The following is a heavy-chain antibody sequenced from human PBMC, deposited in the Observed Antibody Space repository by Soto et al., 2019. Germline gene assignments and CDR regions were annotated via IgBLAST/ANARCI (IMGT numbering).Heavy chain of an antibody. D-gene: IGHD2-2*01. Sequence: QVQLQESGPGLVKPSQTLSLTCTVSGGSISSGDYYWSWIRQPPGKGLEWIGYIYYSGSTYYNPSLKSRVTISVDTSKNQFSLKLSSVTAADTAVYYCESICHESWLVSGCPVNGMDVWGQGTTVTVSS. J-gene: IGHJ6*02. V-gene: IGHV4-30-4*01. CDR3: ESICHESWLVSGCPVNGMDV. CDR1: GGSISSGDYY. CDR2: IYYSGST.